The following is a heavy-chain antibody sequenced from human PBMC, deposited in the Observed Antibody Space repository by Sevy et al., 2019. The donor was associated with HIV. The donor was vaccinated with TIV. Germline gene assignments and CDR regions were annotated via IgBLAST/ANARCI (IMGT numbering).Heavy chain of an antibody. CDR3: ATHAGIAAAGRVFDY. Sequence: GVSLRLSCAASGFTFSDHYMEWVRQAPGKGLERVGRIRNKADSYTTEYAASVKGRFTISRDDSKNSLYLLMNSLKTEDTAVYYCATHAGIAAAGRVFDYWGQGTLVTVSS. CDR1: GFTFSDHY. V-gene: IGHV3-72*01. J-gene: IGHJ4*02. D-gene: IGHD6-13*01. CDR2: IRNKADSYTT.